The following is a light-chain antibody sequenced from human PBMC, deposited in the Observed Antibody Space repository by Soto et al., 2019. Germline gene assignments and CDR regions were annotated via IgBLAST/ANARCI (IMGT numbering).Light chain of an antibody. Sequence: QSVLTQPASVSGSPGQSIAISCTGSSSDVGIYNYVSWYQQHPGKVPKLIIYEVSNRPSGVSNRFSGSKSGNTASLTISGLPAEDAADYYCSSYTTSSTRVFGTGTKLTVL. V-gene: IGLV2-14*01. J-gene: IGLJ1*01. CDR1: SSDVGIYNY. CDR3: SSYTTSSTRV. CDR2: EVS.